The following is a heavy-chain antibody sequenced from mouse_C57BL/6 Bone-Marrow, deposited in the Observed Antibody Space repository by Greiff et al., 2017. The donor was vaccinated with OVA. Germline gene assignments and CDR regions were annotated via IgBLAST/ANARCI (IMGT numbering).Heavy chain of an antibody. Sequence: QVQLQQPGAELVMPGASVKLSCKASGYTFTSYWMHWVKQRPGQGLEWIGEIDPSDSYTNYNQKFKGKSTLTVDKSSSTAYMQLSSLTSEDSAVYYGARRGDGSSYWYFDVWGTGTTVTVSS. V-gene: IGHV1-69*01. D-gene: IGHD1-1*01. CDR3: ARRGDGSSYWYFDV. CDR2: IDPSDSYT. J-gene: IGHJ1*03. CDR1: GYTFTSYW.